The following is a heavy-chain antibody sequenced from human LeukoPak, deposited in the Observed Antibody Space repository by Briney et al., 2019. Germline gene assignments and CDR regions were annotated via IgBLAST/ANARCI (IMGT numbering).Heavy chain of an antibody. D-gene: IGHD3-3*01. CDR1: GGSISSGDYY. CDR2: IYYSGST. V-gene: IGHV4-30-4*01. Sequence: SQTLSLTCTVSGGSISSGDYYWSWIRQPPGKGLEWIGYIYYSGSTNYNPSLKSRVTISVDTSKNQFSLKLSSVTAADTAVYYCARLRRGLSHYDFWSGYYFDYWGQGTLVTVSS. J-gene: IGHJ4*02. CDR3: ARLRRGLSHYDFWSGYYFDY.